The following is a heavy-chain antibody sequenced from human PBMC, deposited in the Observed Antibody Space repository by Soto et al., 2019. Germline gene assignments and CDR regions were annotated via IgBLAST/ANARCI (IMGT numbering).Heavy chain of an antibody. J-gene: IGHJ5*02. Sequence: ASVKVSCKASGYTVTIYAMHWVRQAPGQRLEWMGWINAGNGNTKYSQKFQGRVTITRDTSASTAYMELSSLRSEDTAVYYCATQEVGGSDVYTSDPWGQGTLVTVSS. CDR2: INAGNGNT. D-gene: IGHD1-26*01. V-gene: IGHV1-3*01. CDR3: ATQEVGGSDVYTSDP. CDR1: GYTVTIYA.